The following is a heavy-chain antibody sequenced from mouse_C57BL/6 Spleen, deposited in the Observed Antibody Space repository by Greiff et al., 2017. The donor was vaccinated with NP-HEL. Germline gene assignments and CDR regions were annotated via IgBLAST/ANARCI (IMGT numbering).Heavy chain of an antibody. CDR1: GYTFTSYW. J-gene: IGHJ4*01. D-gene: IGHD2-1*01. V-gene: IGHV1-55*01. CDR3: ARTGYGNYGAMDY. Sequence: QVQLQQPGAELVKPGASVKMSCKASGYTFTSYWITWVKQRPGQGLEWIGDIYPGSGSTNYNEKFKSKATLTVDTSSSTAYMQLSSLTSEDSAVYDCARTGYGNYGAMDYWGQGTSVTVSS. CDR2: IYPGSGST.